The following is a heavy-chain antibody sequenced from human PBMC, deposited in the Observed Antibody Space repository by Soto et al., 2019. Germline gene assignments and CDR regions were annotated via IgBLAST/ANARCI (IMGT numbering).Heavy chain of an antibody. CDR2: MNPNSGNT. J-gene: IGHJ4*02. CDR1: GYTFTGYY. Sequence: GASVKVSCKASGYTFTGYYMHWVRQAPGQGLEWMGWMNPNSGNTSYAQKFQGRVTMTRNTSISTAYMELSSLRSEDTAVYYCARGPITIFGVVIDYWGQGTLVTVSS. V-gene: IGHV1-8*02. D-gene: IGHD3-3*01. CDR3: ARGPITIFGVVIDY.